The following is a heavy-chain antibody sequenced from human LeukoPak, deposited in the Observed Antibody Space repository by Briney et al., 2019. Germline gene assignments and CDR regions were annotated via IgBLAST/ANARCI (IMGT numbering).Heavy chain of an antibody. CDR1: GFTVSSNY. D-gene: IGHD6-13*01. CDR2: IYSGGST. CDR3: ASGYSSSWYIY. V-gene: IGHV3-53*01. J-gene: IGHJ4*02. Sequence: GGSLRLSCAASGFTVSSNYMSWVRQAPGKGLEWVSVIYSGGSTYYADSVKGRFTISRDNSKNTLYLQMNSLRAEDTGVYYCASGYSSSWYIYWGQGTLVTVSS.